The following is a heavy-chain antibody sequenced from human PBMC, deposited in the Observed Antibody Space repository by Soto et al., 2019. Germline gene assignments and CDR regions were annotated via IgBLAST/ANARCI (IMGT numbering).Heavy chain of an antibody. Sequence: SGPTLVNPTQPLTLTCTFSGFSLSTSGMRVSWIRQPPGKALEWLARIDWDDDKFYSTSLKTRLTICKDTSKNQVVLTMTNMDPVDTATYYCARSYYASDAFDIWGQGTMVTVSS. CDR2: IDWDDDK. CDR1: GFSLSTSGMR. J-gene: IGHJ3*02. CDR3: ARSYYASDAFDI. D-gene: IGHD3-22*01. V-gene: IGHV2-70*04.